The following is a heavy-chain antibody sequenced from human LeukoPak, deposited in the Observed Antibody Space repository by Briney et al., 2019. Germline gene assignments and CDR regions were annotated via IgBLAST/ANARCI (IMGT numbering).Heavy chain of an antibody. Sequence: GASVKVSCKASGYTFTTYDINWVRQATGQGLEWMGWVNPNSANTGYAQKFQGRVTMTRDMSTSTVYMELSSLKSEDTAVYYCARDPKDDTSGYYYFDYWGQGTLVTVSS. CDR3: ARDPKDDTSGYYYFDY. D-gene: IGHD3-22*01. V-gene: IGHV1-8*01. J-gene: IGHJ4*02. CDR1: GYTFTTYD. CDR2: VNPNSANT.